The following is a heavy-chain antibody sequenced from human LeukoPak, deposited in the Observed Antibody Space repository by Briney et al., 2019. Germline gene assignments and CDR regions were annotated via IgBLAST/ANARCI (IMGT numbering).Heavy chain of an antibody. CDR1: GYTFTDYY. D-gene: IGHD1-26*01. CDR2: VDPEDGET. J-gene: IGHJ4*02. V-gene: IGHV1-69-2*01. Sequence: ASVKVSCKVSGYTFTDYYMHWVQQAPGKGLEWMGLVDPEDGETIYAEKFQGRVTITADTSTDTAYMELSSLRSEDTAVYYCATDSLNLWELLGYWDQGTLVTVSS. CDR3: ATDSLNLWELLGY.